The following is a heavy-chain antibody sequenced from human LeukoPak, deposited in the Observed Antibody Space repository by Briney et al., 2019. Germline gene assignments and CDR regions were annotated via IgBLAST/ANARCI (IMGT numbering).Heavy chain of an antibody. CDR1: GFTFSSYD. D-gene: IGHD4-23*01. Sequence: GGSLRLSCAASGFTFSSYDMHWVRQATGKGLEWVSAIGTAGGTYYPGSVKGRFTISRENAKNSLYLQMNSLRAGDTAVYYCARVRDGGNSLDYWGQGTLVTVSS. V-gene: IGHV3-13*01. J-gene: IGHJ4*02. CDR2: IGTAGGT. CDR3: ARVRDGGNSLDY.